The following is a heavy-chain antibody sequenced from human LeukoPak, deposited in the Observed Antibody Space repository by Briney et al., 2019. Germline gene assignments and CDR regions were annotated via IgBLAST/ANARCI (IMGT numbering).Heavy chain of an antibody. D-gene: IGHD5-24*01. CDR2: ISSNTNYI. J-gene: IGHJ4*02. CDR3: AKDDAYLQYDD. Sequence: GGSLRLSCAASGFSFNTYKMTWVRQAPGKGLEWVSSISSNTNYIYYADSVKGRFTISRDNAKDSLYLQMNSLRAEDTAIYYCAKDDAYLQYDDWGQGTLVTVSS. CDR1: GFSFNTYK. V-gene: IGHV3-21*04.